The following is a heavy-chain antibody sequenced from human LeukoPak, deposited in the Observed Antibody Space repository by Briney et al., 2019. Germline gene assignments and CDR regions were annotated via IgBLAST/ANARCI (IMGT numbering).Heavy chain of an antibody. D-gene: IGHD6-13*01. CDR2: ISYSGNT. CDR3: ARHGLISSGWSHWFDP. CDR1: GFTFSSYA. J-gene: IGHJ5*02. V-gene: IGHV4-39*01. Sequence: GSLRLSCAASGFTFSSYAMSWIRQPPGKGLEWIGSISYSGNTYYSPSLKSRVTISVDTSKNQLSLKLSSMTAADTAVYYCARHGLISSGWSHWFDPWGQGTLVTVSS.